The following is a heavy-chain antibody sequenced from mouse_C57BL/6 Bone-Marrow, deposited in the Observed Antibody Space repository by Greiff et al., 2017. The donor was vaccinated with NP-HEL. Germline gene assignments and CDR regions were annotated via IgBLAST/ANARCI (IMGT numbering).Heavy chain of an antibody. J-gene: IGHJ4*01. V-gene: IGHV5-6*01. CDR3: ARPSPRGNGYYAMDY. Sequence: EVQLVESGGDLVKPGGSLKLSCAASGFTFSSYGMSWVRQTPDKRLEWVATISSGGSYTYYPDSVKGRFTISRDNAKNTLYLQMSSLKSEDTAMYYCARPSPRGNGYYAMDYWGQGTSVTVSS. CDR2: ISSGGSYT. D-gene: IGHD4-1*01. CDR1: GFTFSSYG.